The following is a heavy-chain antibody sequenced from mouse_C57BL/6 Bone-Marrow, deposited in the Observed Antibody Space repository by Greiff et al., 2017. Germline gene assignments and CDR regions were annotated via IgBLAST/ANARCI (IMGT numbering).Heavy chain of an antibody. Sequence: QVQLQQSGPELARPWASVKISCPAFYTFSRRVHFAIRDTTYWMQWVKQRPGQGLEWIGAIYPGNGDTSYNPKFKGKATLTGDKSSSTAYMQLSSLTSEVAAVYYCALFCYGSTYDAMDYWGQVTTVTVSS. D-gene: IGHD1-1*01. CDR2: GQGLEWIG. CDR1: YTFSRRVH. CDR3: SEVAAVYYCALFCYGSTYDAMDY. V-gene: IGHV1-87*01. J-gene: IGHJ4*01.